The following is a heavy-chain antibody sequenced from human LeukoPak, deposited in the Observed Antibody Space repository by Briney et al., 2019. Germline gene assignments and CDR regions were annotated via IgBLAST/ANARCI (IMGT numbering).Heavy chain of an antibody. J-gene: IGHJ4*02. CDR3: AKDTPTVVVPAGVFDY. Sequence: GGSLRLSCAAPGFTFNNYAMNWVRQAPGKGLEWVSSISGGGETTYYADSVKGRFTISRDNSKNTLYLQMNSLRAEDTAVYYCAKDTPTVVVPAGVFDYWGQGTLVTVSS. CDR2: ISGGGETT. CDR1: GFTFNNYA. D-gene: IGHD2-2*01. V-gene: IGHV3-23*01.